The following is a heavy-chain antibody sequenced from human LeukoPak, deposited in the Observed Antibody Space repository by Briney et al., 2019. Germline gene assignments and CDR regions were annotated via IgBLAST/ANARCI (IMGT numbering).Heavy chain of an antibody. CDR2: IYPGDSDT. J-gene: IGHJ3*02. CDR3: ATTLYYYYDSSGYDPWGAFDI. Sequence: GESLKISCMGSGYGFTSYWIVWVRQMPGKGLEWMGIIYPGDSDTRYSPSFQGQVTISADKSISTAYLQWSSLKASDTAMYYCATTLYYYYDSSGYDPWGAFDIWGQGTMVTVSS. V-gene: IGHV5-51*01. CDR1: GYGFTSYW. D-gene: IGHD3-22*01.